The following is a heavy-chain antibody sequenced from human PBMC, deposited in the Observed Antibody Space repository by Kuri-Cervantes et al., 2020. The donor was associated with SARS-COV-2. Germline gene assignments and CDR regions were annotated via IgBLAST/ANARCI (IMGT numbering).Heavy chain of an antibody. D-gene: IGHD6-19*01. CDR2: IYPDDSDS. Sequence: GESLKLSCKGSGYSFTTYWIGWVRQMPGKGLEWMGIIYPDDSDSRYSPSFQGQVTMSADKSISTAYMELSRLRSDDTAVYYCARGVDSSGWYNPFDYWGQGTLVTVSS. CDR1: GYSFTTYW. J-gene: IGHJ4*02. CDR3: ARGVDSSGWYNPFDY. V-gene: IGHV5-51*01.